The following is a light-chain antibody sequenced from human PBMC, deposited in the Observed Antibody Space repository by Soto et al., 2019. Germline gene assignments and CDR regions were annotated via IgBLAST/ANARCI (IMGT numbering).Light chain of an antibody. Sequence: DIQMTQSPSSLSASVGDRVTITGRASQGIRSDLGWYQQKPGRAPKRLIYAASSLQSGVPSRFSGIVSGTEFTLTLRSLQPEECATYEGLQPNTFTWTVCPLTKVEIK. CDR1: QGIRSD. CDR3: LQPNTFTWT. CDR2: AAS. V-gene: IGKV1-17*01. J-gene: IGKJ1*01.